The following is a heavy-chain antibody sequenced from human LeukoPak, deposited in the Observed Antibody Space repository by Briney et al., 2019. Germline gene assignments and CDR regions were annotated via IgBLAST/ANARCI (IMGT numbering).Heavy chain of an antibody. J-gene: IGHJ6*02. D-gene: IGHD5-18*01. Sequence: TSETLSLTCTVSGGSISSYYWSWIRQPPGKGLEWIGYIYYSGSTSYNPSLKSRVTISVDTSKNQFSLKLSSVTAADTAVYYCARADSYGLYGMDVWGQGTTVTVSS. CDR1: GGSISSYY. CDR2: IYYSGST. V-gene: IGHV4-59*01. CDR3: ARADSYGLYGMDV.